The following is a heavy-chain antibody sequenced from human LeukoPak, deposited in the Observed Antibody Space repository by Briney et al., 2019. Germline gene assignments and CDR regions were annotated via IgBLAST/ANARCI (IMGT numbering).Heavy chain of an antibody. D-gene: IGHD2-2*01. J-gene: IGHJ4*02. CDR3: AKDRNIVIIPAAIEGFDY. V-gene: IGHV3-33*06. Sequence: PGGSLRLSCAASGFPFSSYGMHWVRQTPGKGLEWVAVIWNDGSKKLYADSVKGRFTISRDNHKNVVSLQMNTLRVDDTAVYYCAKDRNIVIIPAAIEGFDYWGLGTLVTVAS. CDR2: IWNDGSKK. CDR1: GFPFSSYG.